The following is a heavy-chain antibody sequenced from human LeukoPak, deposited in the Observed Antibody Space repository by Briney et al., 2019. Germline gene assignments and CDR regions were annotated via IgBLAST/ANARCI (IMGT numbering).Heavy chain of an antibody. J-gene: IGHJ1*01. CDR1: GFTFSSYG. D-gene: IGHD2-15*01. CDR3: ANAVATPSAEYSQH. CDR2: ISYDGSNK. Sequence: PGGSLRLSCAASGFTFSSYGMHWVRQAPGKGLEWVAVISYDGSNKYYADSVKGRFTISRDNSKNTLYLQMNSLRAEDTAVYYCANAVATPSAEYSQHWGQGTLVTVSS. V-gene: IGHV3-30*18.